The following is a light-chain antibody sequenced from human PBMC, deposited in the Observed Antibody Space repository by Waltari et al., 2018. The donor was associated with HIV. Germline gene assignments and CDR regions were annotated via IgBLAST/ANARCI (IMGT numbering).Light chain of an antibody. V-gene: IGLV1-51*01. CDR1: SPNIGNNY. J-gene: IGLJ1*01. CDR2: ANN. CDR3: GTWDSSLRAYV. Sequence: QSVLTQPPSVSAAPGQKVTLSCSGSSPNIGNNYVSWYPQLPGTAPTLPIYANNKRPSGIPDRFPGSQSGTSATLGITGLQTGDEADYYCGTWDSSLRAYVFGTGTKVTVL.